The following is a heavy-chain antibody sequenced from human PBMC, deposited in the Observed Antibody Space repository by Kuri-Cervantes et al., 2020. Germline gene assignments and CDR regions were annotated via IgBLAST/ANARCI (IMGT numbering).Heavy chain of an antibody. CDR2: IWYDGSNK. V-gene: IGHV3-33*08. CDR1: GFTFSSYA. Sequence: GGSLRLSCAASGFTFSSYAMHWVRQAPGKGLEGVAVIWYDGSNKYYADSVKGRFTISRDNSKNTLYLQMNSLRAEDTAVYYCARELADFSYFDYWGQGTLVTVSS. CDR3: ARELADFSYFDY. D-gene: IGHD2/OR15-2a*01. J-gene: IGHJ4*02.